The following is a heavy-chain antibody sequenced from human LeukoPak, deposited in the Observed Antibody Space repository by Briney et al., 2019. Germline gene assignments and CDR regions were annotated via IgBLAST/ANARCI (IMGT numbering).Heavy chain of an antibody. CDR1: GGSISSYY. D-gene: IGHD2-15*01. CDR3: AASGGSVDYYYYGMDV. CDR2: IYYSGST. V-gene: IGHV4-59*06. J-gene: IGHJ6*02. Sequence: SETLSLTCTVSGGSISSYYWSWIRQPPGKGLEWIGYIYYSGSTYYNPSLKSRVTISVDTSKNQFSLKLSSVTAADTAVYYCAASGGSVDYYYYGMDVWGQGTTVTVSS.